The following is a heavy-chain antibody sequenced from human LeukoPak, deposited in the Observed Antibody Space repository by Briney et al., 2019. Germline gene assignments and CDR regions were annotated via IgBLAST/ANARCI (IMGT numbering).Heavy chain of an antibody. CDR2: IYHSGST. D-gene: IGHD6-13*01. V-gene: IGHV4-30-2*01. Sequence: SETLSLTCAVSGGSISSGGYSWSWIRQPPGKGLEWNGYIYHSGSTYYNPSLKSRVTISVDRSKNQFSLKLSSVTAADTAVYYCARDLWQQLGMDVWGQGTTVTVSS. CDR3: ARDLWQQLGMDV. J-gene: IGHJ6*02. CDR1: GGSISSGGYS.